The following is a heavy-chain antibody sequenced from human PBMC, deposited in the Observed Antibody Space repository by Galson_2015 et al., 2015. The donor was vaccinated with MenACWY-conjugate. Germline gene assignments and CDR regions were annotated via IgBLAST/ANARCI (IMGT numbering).Heavy chain of an antibody. CDR1: GFTFSSYA. V-gene: IGHV3-64D*06. Sequence: SLRLSCAASGFTFSSYAMHWVRQAPGKGLEYVSAISSNGGSTYYADSVKGRFTISRDNSKNTLYLQMSSLRAEDTAVYYCVKDVVVVVSGYYFDEWGQGTLVTVSS. CDR2: ISSNGGST. CDR3: VKDVVVVVSGYYFDE. D-gene: IGHD2-15*01. J-gene: IGHJ4*02.